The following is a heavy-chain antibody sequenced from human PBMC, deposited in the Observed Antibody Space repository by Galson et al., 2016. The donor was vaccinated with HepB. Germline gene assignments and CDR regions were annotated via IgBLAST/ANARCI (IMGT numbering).Heavy chain of an antibody. V-gene: IGHV4-61*01. CDR2: IYYSGTTST. CDR1: GGSVTSTSNY. Sequence: ETLSLTCTVSGGSVTSTSNYWGWIRQPPGKGLEWIGYIYYSGTTSTTYNPSLRSRVTISVDTSKNQLSLKLSSVTAADTAVYYCATFKPSPAWGQGTLVTVSS. J-gene: IGHJ5*02. CDR3: ATFKPSPA.